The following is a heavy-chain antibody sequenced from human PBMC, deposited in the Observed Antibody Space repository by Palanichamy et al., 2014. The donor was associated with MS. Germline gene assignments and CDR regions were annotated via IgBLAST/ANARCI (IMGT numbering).Heavy chain of an antibody. V-gene: IGHV1-46*03. Sequence: QVQLVQSGAEVKKPGASVKVSCKASGYTFTNYYMHWVRQAPGQGLEWMGILNPSSGSTSYAQKFQGRVAMTRDTSTSTVYMELRSLRSEDTAVYYCARVKPAAGTGVFCDHWGQGTVVTVSS. CDR3: ARVKPAAGTGVFCDH. CDR2: LNPSSGST. CDR1: GYTFTNYY. J-gene: IGHJ4*02. D-gene: IGHD6-13*01.